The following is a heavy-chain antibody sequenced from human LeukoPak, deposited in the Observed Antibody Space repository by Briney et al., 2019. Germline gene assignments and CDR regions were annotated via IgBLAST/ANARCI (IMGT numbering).Heavy chain of an antibody. Sequence: KSGGSLRLSCAASGFTVSSYSVNWVRQAPGKGLEWVSSISSSSSYIYYADSVKGRFTISRDNAKNSLYLQMNSLRAEDTAVYYCAREGYFDWLFHFDYWGQGTLVTVSS. J-gene: IGHJ4*02. D-gene: IGHD3-9*01. CDR3: AREGYFDWLFHFDY. CDR2: ISSSSSYI. CDR1: GFTVSSYS. V-gene: IGHV3-21*01.